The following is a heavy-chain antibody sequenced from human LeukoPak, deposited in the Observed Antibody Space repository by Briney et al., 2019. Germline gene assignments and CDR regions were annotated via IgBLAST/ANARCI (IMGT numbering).Heavy chain of an antibody. Sequence: PSETLSLTCAVYGGSFSGYYWSWIRQPPGKGLEWIREINHSGSTNYNPSLKSRVTISVDTSKNQFSLKLSSVTAADTAVYYCARLSYYDILTGPDYWGQGTLVTVSS. D-gene: IGHD3-9*01. CDR1: GGSFSGYY. J-gene: IGHJ4*02. CDR3: ARLSYYDILTGPDY. V-gene: IGHV4-34*01. CDR2: INHSGST.